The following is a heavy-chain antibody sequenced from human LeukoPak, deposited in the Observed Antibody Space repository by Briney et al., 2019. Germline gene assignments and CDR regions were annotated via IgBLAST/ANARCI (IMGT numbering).Heavy chain of an antibody. J-gene: IGHJ3*02. Sequence: GGSLRLSCAASGFTVSSNYMSWVRQAPGKGLEWVSSISSSSSYIYYADSVKGRFTISRDNAKNSLYLQMNSLRAEDTAVYYCARAPSKDDAFDIWGQGTMVTVSS. CDR2: ISSSSSYI. CDR3: ARAPSKDDAFDI. CDR1: GFTVSSNY. V-gene: IGHV3-21*01.